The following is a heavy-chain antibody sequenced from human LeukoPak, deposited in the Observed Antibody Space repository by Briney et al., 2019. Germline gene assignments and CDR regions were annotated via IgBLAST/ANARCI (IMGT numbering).Heavy chain of an antibody. CDR1: GGSISSYY. CDR2: IYTSGST. Sequence: SETLSLTCTVSGGSISSYYWSWIRQPPGKGLEWIGYIYTSGSTNYNPSLKSRVTISVDTSKNQFSLKLSSETAADTAVYYCARRYSSSWYNWFDPWGQGTLVTVSS. CDR3: ARRYSSSWYNWFDP. J-gene: IGHJ5*02. D-gene: IGHD6-13*01. V-gene: IGHV4-4*09.